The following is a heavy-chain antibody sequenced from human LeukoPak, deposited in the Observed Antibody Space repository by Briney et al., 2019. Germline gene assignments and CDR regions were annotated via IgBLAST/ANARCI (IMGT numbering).Heavy chain of an antibody. J-gene: IGHJ5*02. V-gene: IGHV1-69*05. CDR1: GGTFSSYA. CDR2: IIPIFGTA. Sequence: ASVKVSCKASGGTFSSYAISWVRQAPGQGLEWMGRIIPIFGTANYAQKFQGRVTITTDESTSTAYMELSSLRSEDTAVYYCARDDCSGTSRAKHSNWFDPWGQGTLVTVSS. D-gene: IGHD2-2*01. CDR3: ARDDCSGTSRAKHSNWFDP.